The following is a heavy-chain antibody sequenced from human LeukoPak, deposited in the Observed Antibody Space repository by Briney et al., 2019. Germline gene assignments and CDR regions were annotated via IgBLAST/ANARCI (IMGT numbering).Heavy chain of an antibody. D-gene: IGHD3-10*01. V-gene: IGHV4-39*01. Sequence: SETLSLTCTVSGGSIISSSYYWGWIRQPPGKGLEWIGSIYYSGSTYYNPSLKSRVTIFVDTSKNQFSLKLSSLTAADTAVYYCARGGDMVRGVTDYYYYGLDVWGQGTTVTVSS. CDR2: IYYSGST. CDR3: ARGGDMVRGVTDYYYYGLDV. J-gene: IGHJ6*02. CDR1: GGSIISSSYY.